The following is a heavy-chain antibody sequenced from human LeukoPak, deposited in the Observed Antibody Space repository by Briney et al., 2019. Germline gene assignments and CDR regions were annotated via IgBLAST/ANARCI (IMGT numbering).Heavy chain of an antibody. V-gene: IGHV3-23*01. CDR3: AKKSYYDFWSDHYRPHFDK. D-gene: IGHD3-3*01. Sequence: GALVPSWVAPGFRFNHYTIRWGRQAPGEGLGVGPVIGNSDNSTYYADSVKGRFTISRDNSKNPLYLQMDSLRAEDTAVYYCAKKSYYDFWSDHYRPHFDKWGQGTLVTVSS. CDR1: GFRFNHYT. J-gene: IGHJ4*02. CDR2: IGNSDNST.